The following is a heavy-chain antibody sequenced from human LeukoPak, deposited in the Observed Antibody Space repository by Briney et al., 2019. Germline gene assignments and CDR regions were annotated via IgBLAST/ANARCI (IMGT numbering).Heavy chain of an antibody. CDR1: GFTFINYE. V-gene: IGHV3-48*03. Sequence: GGSLRLSCAASGFTFINYEMNWVRQAPGKGLEWISYITTTGDRIQYADSVKGRFTISRDNAKNSLYLQMNSLRAEDTAVYYCAKDLYDILTGPLYFDYWGQGTLVTVSS. CDR3: AKDLYDILTGPLYFDY. J-gene: IGHJ4*02. D-gene: IGHD3-9*01. CDR2: ITTTGDRI.